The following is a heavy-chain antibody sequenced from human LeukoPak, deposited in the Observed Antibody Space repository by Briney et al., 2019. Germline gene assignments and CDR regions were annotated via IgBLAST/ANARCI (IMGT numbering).Heavy chain of an antibody. Sequence: SETLSLTCTVSGGSISSYYWSWIRQPPGKGLEWIAYIYYSGSTNYNPSLKSRVTISVDTSKNQFSLKLSSVTAADTAVYYCARRLIGYCSGGSCYSGYFQHWGQGTLVTVSS. V-gene: IGHV4-59*12. D-gene: IGHD2-15*01. CDR1: GGSISSYY. CDR3: ARRLIGYCSGGSCYSGYFQH. CDR2: IYYSGST. J-gene: IGHJ1*01.